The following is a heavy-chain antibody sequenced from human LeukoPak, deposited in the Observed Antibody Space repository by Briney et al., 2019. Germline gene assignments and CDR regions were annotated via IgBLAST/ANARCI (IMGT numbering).Heavy chain of an antibody. J-gene: IGHJ4*02. V-gene: IGHV3-48*04. Sequence: PGGSLRLSCAASGFTFSSYSMNWVRQAPGKGLEWVSYISNSSRTIYYADSVKGRFTISRDNAKNSLYLQMNSLRAEDTAVYYCAYPGEGIQLWHFDYWGQGTLVTVSS. D-gene: IGHD5-18*01. CDR3: AYPGEGIQLWHFDY. CDR1: GFTFSSYS. CDR2: ISNSSRTI.